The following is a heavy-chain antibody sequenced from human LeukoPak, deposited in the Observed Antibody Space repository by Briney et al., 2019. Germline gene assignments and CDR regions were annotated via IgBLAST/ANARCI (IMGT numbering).Heavy chain of an antibody. CDR2: MNPDSGNT. CDR3: ARAREWELGGPLDY. Sequence: ASVKVSCKASGYTFTSYDINWVRQATGQGLEWMGWMNPDSGNTGYAQKFQGRVTMTRNTSISTAYMELRSLRSDDTAVYYCARAREWELGGPLDYWGRGTLVTVSS. V-gene: IGHV1-8*01. J-gene: IGHJ4*02. D-gene: IGHD1-26*01. CDR1: GYTFTSYD.